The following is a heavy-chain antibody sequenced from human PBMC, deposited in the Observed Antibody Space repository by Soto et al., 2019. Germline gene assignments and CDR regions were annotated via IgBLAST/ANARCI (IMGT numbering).Heavy chain of an antibody. Sequence: QVQLVQSGAEVKKPGSSVKVSCKASGGTFSNFALISWVRQAPGQGLEWMGGIIPIDATVNYAQTFQGRITLTADESTTTAYMDLGSLSSEDTAVYYCARDLLGFGYTHGDVWGQGTTVTVSS. D-gene: IGHD3-10*01. CDR3: ARDLLGFGYTHGDV. J-gene: IGHJ6*01. V-gene: IGHV1-69*12. CDR2: IIPIDATV. CDR1: GGTFSNFA.